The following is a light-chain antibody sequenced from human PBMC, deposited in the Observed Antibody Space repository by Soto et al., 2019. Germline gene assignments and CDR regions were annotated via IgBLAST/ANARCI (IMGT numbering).Light chain of an antibody. J-gene: IGLJ1*01. V-gene: IGLV2-14*01. CDR1: SSDSGGYNY. CDR3: SSYTTVSTYV. Sequence: QSALTQPASVSGSPGGSITISCTGTSSDSGGYNYVSWYQQHPGKAPKLMIYVVRVRPSGVSNPFSVSKSVNTASLTISGLQAEDEADYYCSSYTTVSTYVFGTGTKVTVL. CDR2: VVR.